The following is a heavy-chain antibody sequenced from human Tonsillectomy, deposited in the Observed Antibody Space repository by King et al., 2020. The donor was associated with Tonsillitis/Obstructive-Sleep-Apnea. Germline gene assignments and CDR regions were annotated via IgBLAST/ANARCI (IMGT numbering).Heavy chain of an antibody. J-gene: IGHJ4*02. CDR1: GGSISSYY. Sequence: VQLQESGPGLVKPSETLSLTCTVSGGSISSYYWSWIRQPAGKGLEWIGRIYTSGSTNYNPSLKSRVTMSVDTTKHQFSLKLSSVTAADTAVYYCARSSMQGGRSTFFGVAFYFFAYWGQGPLVTVSS. CDR2: IYTSGST. CDR3: ARSSMQGGRSTFFGVAFYFFAY. V-gene: IGHV4-4*07. D-gene: IGHD3-3*01.